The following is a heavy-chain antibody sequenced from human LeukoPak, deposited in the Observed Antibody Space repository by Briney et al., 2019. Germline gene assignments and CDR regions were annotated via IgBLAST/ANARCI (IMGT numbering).Heavy chain of an antibody. Sequence: GESLKTSCKGSGYTFDTYWIGWVRQMPGKGLEWMGIIYPGDSDTRYSPSFQGQVTISADKSISTAYLQWSSLKASDTAMYYCARHSVPGSSSSSVPYWGQGTLVTVSS. CDR1: GYTFDTYW. J-gene: IGHJ4*02. V-gene: IGHV5-51*01. D-gene: IGHD3-10*01. CDR3: ARHSVPGSSSSSVPY. CDR2: IYPGDSDT.